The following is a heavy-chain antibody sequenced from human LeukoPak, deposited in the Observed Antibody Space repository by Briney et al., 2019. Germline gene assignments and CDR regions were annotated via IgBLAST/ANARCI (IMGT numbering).Heavy chain of an antibody. D-gene: IGHD2-2*01. CDR1: GGSFSGYY. CDR3: ARGHYSASRKYFDL. V-gene: IGHV4-34*01. CDR2: INHRGST. Sequence: PSETLSLTCDVYGGSFSGYYWNWIRQPPGKGLEWIGEINHRGSTNDNPSLKCRVIISVDASRYQFSLKLSSVTAADTAVYYCARGHYSASRKYFDLWGSGTLVAVSS. J-gene: IGHJ2*01.